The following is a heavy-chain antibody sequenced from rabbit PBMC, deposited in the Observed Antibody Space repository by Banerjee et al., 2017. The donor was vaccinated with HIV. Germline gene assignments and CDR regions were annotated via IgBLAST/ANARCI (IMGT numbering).Heavy chain of an antibody. D-gene: IGHD4-1*01. Sequence: QEQLVESRGGLVQPEGSLTLTCKASGSDISSNAMCWVRQAPGKGLELIACIYSSNGDKWYASWVNGRFTISRSTSLNTVDLKMTSLTAADTATYFCARDLAGVIGWNFNLWGQGTLVTVS. CDR3: ARDLAGVIGWNFNL. V-gene: IGHV1S47*01. J-gene: IGHJ4*01. CDR1: GSDISSNA. CDR2: IYSSNGDK.